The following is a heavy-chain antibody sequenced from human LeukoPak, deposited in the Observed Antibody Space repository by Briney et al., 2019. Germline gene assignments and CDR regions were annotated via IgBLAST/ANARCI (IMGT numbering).Heavy chain of an antibody. CDR2: IYTSGST. D-gene: IGHD1-26*01. V-gene: IGHV4-4*07. CDR1: GGSISSYY. CDR3: ARVSGVHYSGRYLEPNDAFDI. Sequence: SETLSLTCTVSGGSISSYYWSWIQQPAGKGLEWIGRIYTSGSTNYNPSLKSRVTMSVDTSKNQFSLKLSSVTAADTAVCYCARVSGVHYSGRYLEPNDAFDIWGQGTMVTVSS. J-gene: IGHJ3*02.